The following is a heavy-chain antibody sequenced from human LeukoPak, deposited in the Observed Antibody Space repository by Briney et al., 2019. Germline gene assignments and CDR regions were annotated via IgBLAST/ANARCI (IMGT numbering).Heavy chain of an antibody. D-gene: IGHD6-13*01. CDR3: ARDGVPIAAAGHLDY. CDR2: IHTSGST. J-gene: IGHJ4*02. Sequence: SETLSLTCTVSGGSISNYYWNWIRQPAGKGLECIGRIHTSGSTNYSPSLKSRVTMSVDTSKNQFSLKLNSLTAADTAVYYCARDGVPIAAAGHLDYWGQGTLVTVSS. CDR1: GGSISNYY. V-gene: IGHV4-4*07.